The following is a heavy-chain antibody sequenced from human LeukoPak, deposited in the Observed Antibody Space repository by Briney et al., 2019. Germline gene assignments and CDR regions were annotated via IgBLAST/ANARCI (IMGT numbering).Heavy chain of an antibody. D-gene: IGHD6-13*01. V-gene: IGHV3-11*06. J-gene: IGHJ4*02. Sequence: GGSLRLSCTASGFTFNDYFMNWIRQTPGKGLEWVSYISSAGTFTSYAESVEGRFTISSDNAKFSLHLQMNSLRAEDTAVYYCARSSIAATGNFQYWGQGTLVTVSS. CDR1: GFTFNDYF. CDR2: ISSAGTFT. CDR3: ARSSIAATGNFQY.